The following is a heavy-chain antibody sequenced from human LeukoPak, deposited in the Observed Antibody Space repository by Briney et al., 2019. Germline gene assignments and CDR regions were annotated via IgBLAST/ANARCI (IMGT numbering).Heavy chain of an antibody. D-gene: IGHD3-16*01. CDR2: ISSSGATI. CDR1: GFTFISYE. CDR3: AKEGVGGALDY. J-gene: IGHJ4*02. Sequence: PGGSLRLSCAASGFTFISYEMNWVRQAPGKWVEWVSYISSSGATIFYADSVKGRFTISRDNAKNSLYLQMNNLRAEDTAVYYCAKEGVGGALDYWGQGTLVTVSS. V-gene: IGHV3-48*03.